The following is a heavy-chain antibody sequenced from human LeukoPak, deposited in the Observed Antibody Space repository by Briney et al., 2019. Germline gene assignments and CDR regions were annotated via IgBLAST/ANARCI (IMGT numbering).Heavy chain of an antibody. CDR3: AKGRWTRTDYIDY. D-gene: IGHD3-10*01. CDR2: ISGSGGST. CDR1: GFTFSSYE. J-gene: IGHJ4*02. V-gene: IGHV3-23*01. Sequence: GGSLRLSCAASGFTFSSYEMNWVRQAPGKGLECVSAISGSGGSTYYADSVKGRFTISRDNSKNTLYLQMNSLRAEDTAVYYCAKGRWTRTDYIDYWGQGTLVTVSP.